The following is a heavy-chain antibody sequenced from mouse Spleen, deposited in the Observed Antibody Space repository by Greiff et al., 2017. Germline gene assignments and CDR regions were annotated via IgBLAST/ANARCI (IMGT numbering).Heavy chain of an antibody. V-gene: IGHV5-9*04. CDR1: GFTFSSYY. Sequence: EVKLVESGGGLVKLGGSLKLSCAASGFTFSSYYMSWVRQTPEKRLEWVATISSGGGSTYYPDSVKGRFTISRDNAKNTLYLQMSSLNSEDTAVYYCARSTTVVAEGYFDYWGQGTTLTVSS. J-gene: IGHJ2*01. CDR3: ARSTTVVAEGYFDY. D-gene: IGHD1-1*01. CDR2: ISSGGGST.